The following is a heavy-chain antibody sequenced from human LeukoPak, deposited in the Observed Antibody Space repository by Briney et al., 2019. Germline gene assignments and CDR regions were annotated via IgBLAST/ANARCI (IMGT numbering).Heavy chain of an antibody. D-gene: IGHD3-22*01. CDR1: GGSISSGGYY. CDR2: IYYSGST. J-gene: IGHJ4*02. Sequence: PSETLSLTCTVSGGSISSGGYYWSWIRQHPEKGLEWIGYIYYSGSTYYNPSLKSRVTISVDTSKNQFSLKLSSVTAADTAVYYCARGVTGYYYTSYYFDYWGQGTLVTVSS. CDR3: ARGVTGYYYTSYYFDY. V-gene: IGHV4-31*03.